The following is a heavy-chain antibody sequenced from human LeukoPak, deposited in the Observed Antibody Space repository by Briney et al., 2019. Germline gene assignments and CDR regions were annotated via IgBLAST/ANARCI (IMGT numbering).Heavy chain of an antibody. V-gene: IGHV3-7*01. Sequence: GGSLRLSCAASGFTFSNYWMSWVRQAPGKGLEWVANIKQDGSKKFYVDSVKGRFTISRDNAKKSLYLQVNSLRVEDTAVYYCARVQGSSGPGIFEYWGQGTLVTVSS. CDR3: ARVQGSSGPGIFEY. J-gene: IGHJ4*02. D-gene: IGHD6-19*01. CDR1: GFTFSNYW. CDR2: IKQDGSKK.